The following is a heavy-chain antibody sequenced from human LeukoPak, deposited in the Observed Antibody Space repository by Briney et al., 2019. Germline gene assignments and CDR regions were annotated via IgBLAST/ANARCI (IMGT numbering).Heavy chain of an antibody. V-gene: IGHV3-11*01. CDR1: GFTFSDYY. J-gene: IGHJ4*02. D-gene: IGHD3-16*01. CDR3: ARVLGSYASDY. Sequence: AGGSLRLSCAASGFTFSDYYMSWIRQAPGKGLEWVSYISKSGDTTVYADSVKGRFSISRDNAKNSLYLQMNSLRAEDTAVYYRARVLGSYASDYWGQGTLVTVSS. CDR2: ISKSGDTT.